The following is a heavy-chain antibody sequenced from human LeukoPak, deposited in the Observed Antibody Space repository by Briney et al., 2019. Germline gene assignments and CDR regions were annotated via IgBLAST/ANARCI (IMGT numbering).Heavy chain of an antibody. CDR2: ISYDGSNK. D-gene: IGHD6-6*01. J-gene: IGHJ4*02. V-gene: IGHV3-30*01. CDR1: KIIFNSYG. Sequence: LRRTHASPKIIFNSYGIHLGRHAPIKGQKWVAVISYDGSNKYYADSVKGRFTISRDNSKNTLYLQMNSLRAEDTAVYYCAREADSSSSFRYWGQGTLVTVSS. CDR3: AREADSSSSFRY.